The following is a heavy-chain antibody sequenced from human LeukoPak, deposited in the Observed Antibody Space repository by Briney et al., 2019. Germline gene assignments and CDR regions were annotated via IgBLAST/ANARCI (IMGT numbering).Heavy chain of an antibody. CDR2: ISSSSYI. CDR1: GFTFSSHW. V-gene: IGHV3-21*01. Sequence: KSGGSLRLSCAASGFTFSSHWMSWVRQAPGKGLEWVSSISSSSYIYYADSVKGRFTISRDNAKNSLYLQMNSLRAEDTAVYYCARDFCDYWGQGTLVTVSS. CDR3: ARDFCDY. D-gene: IGHD3-3*01. J-gene: IGHJ4*02.